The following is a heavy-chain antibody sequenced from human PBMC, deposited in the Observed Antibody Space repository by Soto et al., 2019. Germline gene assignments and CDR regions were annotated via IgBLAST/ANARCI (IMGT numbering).Heavy chain of an antibody. Sequence: EVQLVESGGGLVKPGGSLRLSCAASGFTFSSYSMNWVRQAPGKGLEWVSSISSSSYIYYADSVKGRFTISRDNAKNSLYLQMNSLRAEDTAVYYCARDPVAAPYYFDYWGQGTLVTVSS. J-gene: IGHJ4*02. V-gene: IGHV3-21*01. CDR3: ARDPVAAPYYFDY. CDR1: GFTFSSYS. D-gene: IGHD2-15*01. CDR2: ISSSSYI.